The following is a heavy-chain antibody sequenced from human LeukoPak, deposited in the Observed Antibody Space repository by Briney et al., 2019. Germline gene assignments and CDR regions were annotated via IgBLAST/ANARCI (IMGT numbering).Heavy chain of an antibody. D-gene: IGHD3-10*01. Sequence: GGSLRLSCAASGFTFSSYGMHWVRQAPGKGLEWVAFIRYDGSNKYYADSVKGRFTISRDNSKNALYLQMNSLRAEDTAVYYCAKNDRRYYGSGSYYVDYWGQGTLVTVSS. J-gene: IGHJ4*02. CDR2: IRYDGSNK. CDR3: AKNDRRYYGSGSYYVDY. V-gene: IGHV3-30*02. CDR1: GFTFSSYG.